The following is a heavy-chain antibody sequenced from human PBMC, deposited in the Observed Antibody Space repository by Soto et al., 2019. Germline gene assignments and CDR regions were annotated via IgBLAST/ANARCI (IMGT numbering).Heavy chain of an antibody. V-gene: IGHV3-30*18. Sequence: GGSLRLSCAASGFTFSSYGIHWVRQAPGKGLEWVAVISYDGSNKYYADSVKGRFTISRDNSKNTLYLQMNSLRAEDTAVYYCAKSEPVSYCSGGSCYYFDYWGQGTLVTVSS. CDR2: ISYDGSNK. CDR3: AKSEPVSYCSGGSCYYFDY. D-gene: IGHD2-15*01. J-gene: IGHJ4*02. CDR1: GFTFSSYG.